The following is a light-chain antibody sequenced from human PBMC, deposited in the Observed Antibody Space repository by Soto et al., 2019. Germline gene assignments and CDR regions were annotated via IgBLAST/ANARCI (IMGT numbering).Light chain of an antibody. CDR1: SSDVGGYNY. CDR2: DVS. J-gene: IGLJ2*01. Sequence: QSDLTQPASVSGSPGQSITISCTGTSSDVGGYNYVSWYQQHPGKAPKLMIYDVSNRPSGVSNRFSGSKSANTASLTISGLQAEDEADYYCSSYTCSSTYVVFGGGTKLTVL. CDR3: SSYTCSSTYVV. V-gene: IGLV2-14*01.